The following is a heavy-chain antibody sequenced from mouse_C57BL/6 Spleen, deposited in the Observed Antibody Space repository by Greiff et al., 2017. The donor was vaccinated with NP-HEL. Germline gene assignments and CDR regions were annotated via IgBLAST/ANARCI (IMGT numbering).Heavy chain of an antibody. CDR2: INPNNGGT. D-gene: IGHD2-1*01. Sequence: EVQLQQSGPELVKPGASVKIPCKASGYTFTDYNMDWVKQSHGKSLEWIGDINPNNGGTFYNQKFKGKATLTGDKSSSTAYMEHRSLTSEDTAVYYCARGAYGNPAGFAYWGQGTLVTVSA. CDR3: ARGAYGNPAGFAY. J-gene: IGHJ3*01. CDR1: GYTFTDYN. V-gene: IGHV1-18*01.